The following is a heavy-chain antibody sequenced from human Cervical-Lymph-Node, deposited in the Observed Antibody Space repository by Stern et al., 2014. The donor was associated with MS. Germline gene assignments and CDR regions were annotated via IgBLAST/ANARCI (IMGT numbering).Heavy chain of an antibody. CDR1: GFNFDNHA. J-gene: IGHJ6*02. Sequence: EVQLVESGGGLVQPGRSLRLSCAASGFNFDNHAMHWVRQAPGRGLEWGPGISWNSGKIGYADSVKRRFTISRDNAKNSLFLQMNSLRAEDTALYYCAKDLFYYEAYYDMDVWGQGTTVTVSS. CDR3: AKDLFYYEAYYDMDV. V-gene: IGHV3-9*01. D-gene: IGHD3-22*01. CDR2: ISWNSGKI.